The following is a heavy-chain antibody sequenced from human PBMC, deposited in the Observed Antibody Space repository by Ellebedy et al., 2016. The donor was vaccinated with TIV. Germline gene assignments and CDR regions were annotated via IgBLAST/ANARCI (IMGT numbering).Heavy chain of an antibody. D-gene: IGHD6-13*01. J-gene: IGHJ4*02. CDR1: GFTFSSYW. CDR2: IKQDGSEK. CDR3: ARARYSNTPFDY. Sequence: PGGSLRLSCAASGFTFSSYWMSWVRQAPGKGLGWVANIKQDGSEKYYVDPLKGRFTTTRDNAKNSLYLQMNSLRAEDTAVYYCARARYSNTPFDYWGQGTLVTVSS. V-gene: IGHV3-7*01.